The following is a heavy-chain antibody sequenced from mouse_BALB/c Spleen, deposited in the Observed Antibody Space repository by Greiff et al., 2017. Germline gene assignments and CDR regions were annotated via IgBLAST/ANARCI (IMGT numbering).Heavy chain of an antibody. D-gene: IGHD2-12*01. CDR1: GFTFSSYA. Sequence: EVQRVESGGGLVKPGGSLKLSCAASGFTFSSYAMSWVRQTPEKRLEWVATISSGGSYTYYPDSVKGRFTISRDNAKNTLYLQMSSLRSEDTAMYYCARQFYEAWFAYWGQGTTLTVSS. CDR2: ISSGGSYT. V-gene: IGHV5-9-3*01. CDR3: ARQFYEAWFAY. J-gene: IGHJ2*01.